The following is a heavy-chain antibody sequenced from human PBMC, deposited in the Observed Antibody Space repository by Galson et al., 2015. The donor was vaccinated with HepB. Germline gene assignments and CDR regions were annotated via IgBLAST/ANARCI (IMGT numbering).Heavy chain of an antibody. CDR2: IGADGGT. J-gene: IGHJ4*02. D-gene: IGHD2-21*01. CDR3: VRGGETGFDY. V-gene: IGHV3-13*01. CDR1: GFTFSSYD. Sequence: SLRLSCAASGFTFSSYDMHWVRQPTGKGLEWVSGIGADGGTYYAGSVKGRFTISRENAKNSLYLQMNSLRAGDTAVYYCVRGGETGFDYWGQGTLVTVSS.